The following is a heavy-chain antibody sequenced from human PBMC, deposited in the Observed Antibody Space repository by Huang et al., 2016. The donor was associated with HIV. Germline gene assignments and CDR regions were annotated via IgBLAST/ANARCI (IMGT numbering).Heavy chain of an antibody. CDR1: GYTFSIYG. CDR2: VSGYGGVT. Sequence: QVQLVQSGPEVKKPGASVKVSCKASGYTFSIYGISWVRQAPGQGPGRMVWVSGYGGVTETSRKFQGRVTMTTDTSTSTAYRDLRSLTADDTAGYYCAGVPSDLYSDYWGQGTLVTVSS. D-gene: IGHD2-21*01. CDR3: AGVPSDLYSDY. V-gene: IGHV1-18*01. J-gene: IGHJ4*02.